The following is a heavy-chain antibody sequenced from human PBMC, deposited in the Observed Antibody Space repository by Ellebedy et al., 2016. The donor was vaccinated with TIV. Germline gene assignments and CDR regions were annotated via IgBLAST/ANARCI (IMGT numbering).Heavy chain of an antibody. V-gene: IGHV3-74*01. CDR1: GFTFSGYW. CDR3: ARGAPYESSGADY. J-gene: IGHJ4*02. CDR2: IDSDGSRT. D-gene: IGHD3-22*01. Sequence: GESLKISCAASGFTFSGYWMHWVRQAPGKGLEWVSRIDSDGSRTSYADTVRGRFPIPRDNAKNTLYLQMNSLRAEDTAVYYCARGAPYESSGADYWGQGTLVTVSS.